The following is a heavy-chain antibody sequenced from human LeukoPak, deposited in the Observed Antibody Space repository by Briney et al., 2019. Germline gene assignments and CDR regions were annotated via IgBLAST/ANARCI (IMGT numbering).Heavy chain of an antibody. Sequence: GGSLRLSCAASGFTFSSFSMNWVRHAPGKGLEWVSHISSSSSYIYYADSVKGRFTISRDNAKNSLYLEMNSLRAEDTAVYYCARERSGTTSLDYWGQGTLVTVSS. J-gene: IGHJ4*02. CDR3: ARERSGTTSLDY. CDR2: ISSSSSYI. V-gene: IGHV3-21*01. CDR1: GFTFSSFS. D-gene: IGHD1-7*01.